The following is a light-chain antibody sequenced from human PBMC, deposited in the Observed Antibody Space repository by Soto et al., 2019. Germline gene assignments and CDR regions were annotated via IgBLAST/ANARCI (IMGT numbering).Light chain of an antibody. CDR3: QQYNNWPPLT. CDR2: GAS. V-gene: IGKV3-15*01. J-gene: IGKJ4*01. CDR1: KSVSNN. Sequence: EIVMTQSPATLSVSPGERAILSCRASKSVSNNLAWYQQKPGQAPRLLIYGASTRATGIPARFSGSGSGTEFTLSISSLLSEDFAIYYCQQYNNWPPLTFGGGTKVEIK.